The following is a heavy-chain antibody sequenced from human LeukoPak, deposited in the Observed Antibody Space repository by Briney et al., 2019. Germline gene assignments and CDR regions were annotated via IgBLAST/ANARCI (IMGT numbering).Heavy chain of an antibody. J-gene: IGHJ4*02. CDR1: GFTFSNYG. Sequence: QPGGSLRLSCAGSGFTFSNYGIHWVRQAPGKGLEWVAVISYNGNVKYYMDSVKGRFTISRDNSKNTLFLQMNSLRAEDTAVYYCATEGEEARAFDSWGQGTLVIVSS. CDR3: ATEGEEARAFDS. CDR2: ISYNGNVK. D-gene: IGHD1-26*01. V-gene: IGHV3-30*03.